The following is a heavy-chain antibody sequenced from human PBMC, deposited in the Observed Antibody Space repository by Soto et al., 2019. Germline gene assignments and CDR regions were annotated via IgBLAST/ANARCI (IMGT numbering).Heavy chain of an antibody. CDR2: IKQDGSEK. CDR1: GFTFSIYW. V-gene: IGHV3-7*01. D-gene: IGHD6-6*01. J-gene: IGHJ5*02. Sequence: VQLVESGGGLVQPVGSLRLSCAASGFTFSIYWMSRVRQAPGKGLEWVANIKQDGSEKYYVDSVKGRFTISRDNDKYSLYLQMNSLRAEDTAVYYCARETYSSSWAWGQGTLVTVSS. CDR3: ARETYSSSWA.